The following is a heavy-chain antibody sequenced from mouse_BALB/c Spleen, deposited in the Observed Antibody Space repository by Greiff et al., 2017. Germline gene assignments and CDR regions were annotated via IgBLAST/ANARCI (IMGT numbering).Heavy chain of an antibody. Sequence: EVKLVESGGGLVQPGGSRKLSCAASGFTFSSFGMHWVRQAPEKGLEWVAYISSGSSTIYYADTVKGRFTISRDNPKNTLFLQMTSLRSEDTAMYYCARGDLTDYWGQGTTLTVSS. J-gene: IGHJ2*01. V-gene: IGHV5-17*02. CDR1: GFTFSSFG. CDR2: ISSGSSTI. CDR3: ARGDLTDY.